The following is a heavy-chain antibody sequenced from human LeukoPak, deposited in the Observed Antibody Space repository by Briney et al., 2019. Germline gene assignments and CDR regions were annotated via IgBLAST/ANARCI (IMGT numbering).Heavy chain of an antibody. CDR3: ARPLGRGTTFDY. CDR1: GFSFSGYL. D-gene: IGHD1/OR15-1a*01. V-gene: IGHV3-7*01. J-gene: IGHJ4*02. CDR2: IFEDGITK. Sequence: GGSLRVSCAASGFSFSGYLLSWVRQAPGKGLEWVATIFEDGITKYYDDSVRGRFTISRDDAENSLYLEMTSLRSEDTALYYCARPLGRGTTFDYWGQGTLVTVSS.